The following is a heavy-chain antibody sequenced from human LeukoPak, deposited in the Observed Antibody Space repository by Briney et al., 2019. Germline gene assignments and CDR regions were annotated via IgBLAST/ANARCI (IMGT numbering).Heavy chain of an antibody. V-gene: IGHV1-2*02. CDR2: INPNSGGT. J-gene: IGHJ4*02. CDR1: GYTFTGYY. CDR3: ARGTTDCTSASCYNY. Sequence: ASVKVSCKASGYTFTGYYMHWVRQAPGQGPEWMGWINPNSGGTNYAQKFQGRVTMTRDTSISTAYMELSRLRSEDTAVYYCARGTTDCTSASCYNYWGQGALVTVSS. D-gene: IGHD2-2*02.